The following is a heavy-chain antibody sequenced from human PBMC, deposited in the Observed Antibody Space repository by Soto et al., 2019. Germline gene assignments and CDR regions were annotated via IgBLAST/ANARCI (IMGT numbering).Heavy chain of an antibody. CDR3: ARRHYDLLIGQRYHLDF. CDR2: IDPRDSYV. Sequence: PGESLKISCKVSGYNFGTYWITWVRQVPGKGLEWMGRIDPRDSYVNYSPSFRGHVTLSVDKSTNTASLQWNTLKASDTAIYYCARRHYDLLIGQRYHLDFWGPGTLVTVSS. J-gene: IGHJ4*02. V-gene: IGHV5-10-1*01. CDR1: GYNFGTYW. D-gene: IGHD3-16*01.